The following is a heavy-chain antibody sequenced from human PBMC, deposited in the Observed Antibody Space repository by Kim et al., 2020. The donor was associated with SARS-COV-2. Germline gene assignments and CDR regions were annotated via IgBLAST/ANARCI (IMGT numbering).Heavy chain of an antibody. CDR1: GYTFTSYP. CDR2: ISAFNGDT. V-gene: IGHV1-18*01. J-gene: IGHJ6*03. Sequence: ASVKVSCKASGYTFTSYPITWVRQAPGQGLEWMGWISAFNGDTNYAQKFQDRVTMTTDTSTSTAYMELRSLRSDDTAVYYCARLFEDTAVAPAADVWVKG. D-gene: IGHD2-15*01. CDR3: ARLFEDTAVAPAADV.